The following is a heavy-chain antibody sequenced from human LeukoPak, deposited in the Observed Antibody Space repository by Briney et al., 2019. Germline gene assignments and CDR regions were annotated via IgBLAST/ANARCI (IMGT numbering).Heavy chain of an antibody. CDR1: GFTVSNNY. CDR2: IYSGGST. J-gene: IGHJ6*03. V-gene: IGHV3-53*01. Sequence: GGSLRLSCAASGFTVSNNYMIWVRQAPGKGLEWVSVIYSGGSTYYADSVKGRFTISRDNSKNSLSLQMNSLRAEDTAVYYCAKVTGVATMGYYYYMDVWGKGTTVTVSS. CDR3: AKVTGVATMGYYYYMDV. D-gene: IGHD5-12*01.